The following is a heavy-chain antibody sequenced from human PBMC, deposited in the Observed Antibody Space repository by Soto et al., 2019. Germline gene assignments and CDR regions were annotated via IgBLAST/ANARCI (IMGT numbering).Heavy chain of an antibody. CDR1: GYSFTSYW. J-gene: IGHJ6*02. CDR2: IYPGDPDT. CDR3: ARLNYDFWRYYYYGMDV. Sequence: PGESLKISCKGSGYSFTSYWIGWVRQMPGKGLEWMGIIYPGDPDTRYSPSFQGQVTISADKSISTAYLQWSSLKASDTAMYYCARLNYDFWRYYYYGMDVWGQGTTVTVSS. V-gene: IGHV5-51*01. D-gene: IGHD3-3*01.